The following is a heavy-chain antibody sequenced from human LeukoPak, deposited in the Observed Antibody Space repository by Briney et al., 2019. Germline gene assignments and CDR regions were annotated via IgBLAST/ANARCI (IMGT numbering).Heavy chain of an antibody. V-gene: IGHV3-48*03. CDR2: ISSSGSTI. Sequence: QPGGSLRLSCAASGFTFSSYEMNWVRQAPGKGLEWVSYISSSGSTIYYADSVKGRFTISRDNAKNSLYLQMHSLRAEDTAVYYCARVRAVAGPLDYWGQGTLVTVSS. J-gene: IGHJ4*02. CDR1: GFTFSSYE. D-gene: IGHD6-19*01. CDR3: ARVRAVAGPLDY.